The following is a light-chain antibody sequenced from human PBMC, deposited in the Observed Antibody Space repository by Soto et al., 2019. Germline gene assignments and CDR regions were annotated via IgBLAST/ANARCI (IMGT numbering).Light chain of an antibody. J-gene: IGKJ4*01. Sequence: EIVLAQTPGTLSLSPGDRGTLSCRASQSVSSDYVAWYQQKPGQTPNVLIYRASIRATGIPDRFSGSGSGTDFTLTISRLEPEDFAVYYCQQYGASPLTFGGGTNVEIK. V-gene: IGKV3-20*01. CDR2: RAS. CDR3: QQYGASPLT. CDR1: QSVSSDY.